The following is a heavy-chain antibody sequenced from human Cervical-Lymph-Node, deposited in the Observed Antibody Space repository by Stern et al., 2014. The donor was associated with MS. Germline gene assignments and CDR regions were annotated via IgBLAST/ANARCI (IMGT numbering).Heavy chain of an antibody. CDR2: ISHDGSNK. Sequence: VQLVESGGGVVQPGRSLRLSCEASGFTFNNYGMHWVRQAPGKGLEWVAVISHDGSNKYYADSVKGRFTISRDNSKNTLYLQMNSLRAEDTAMYYCAKPVPGSLYGMDVWGQGTTVTVSS. CDR1: GFTFNNYG. J-gene: IGHJ6*02. V-gene: IGHV3-30*18. D-gene: IGHD2-2*01. CDR3: AKPVPGSLYGMDV.